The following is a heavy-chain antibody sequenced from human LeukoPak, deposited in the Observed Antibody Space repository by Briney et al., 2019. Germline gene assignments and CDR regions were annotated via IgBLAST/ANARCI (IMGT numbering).Heavy chain of an antibody. D-gene: IGHD6-13*01. CDR1: GYSISSGYY. Sequence: SETLSLTCTVSGYSISSGYYWGWIRQPPGKGLEWIGSIYHSGSTCYNPSLKSRVTISVDTSKNQFSLKLSSVTAADTAVYYCARVGSGTADEFDPWGQGTLVTVSS. CDR3: ARVGSGTADEFDP. J-gene: IGHJ5*02. V-gene: IGHV4-38-2*02. CDR2: IYHSGST.